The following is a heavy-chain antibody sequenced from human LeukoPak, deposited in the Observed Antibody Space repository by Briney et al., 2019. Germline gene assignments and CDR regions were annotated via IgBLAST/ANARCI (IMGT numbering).Heavy chain of an antibody. D-gene: IGHD3-10*01. J-gene: IGHJ4*02. CDR2: IRYDGSNK. Sequence: PGGSLRLSCAASGFTFSSYGMHWVRQAPGKGLEWVAFIRYDGSNKYYADSVKGRFTISRDNSKNTLHLQMNSLRAEDTAVYYCAKDHWMVRGVIPGGGYWGQGTLVTVSS. CDR1: GFTFSSYG. V-gene: IGHV3-30*02. CDR3: AKDHWMVRGVIPGGGY.